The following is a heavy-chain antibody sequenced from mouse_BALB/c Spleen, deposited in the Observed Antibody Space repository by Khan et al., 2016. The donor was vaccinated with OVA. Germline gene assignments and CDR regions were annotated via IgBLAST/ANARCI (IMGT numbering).Heavy chain of an antibody. CDR1: GSSITSDYA. D-gene: IGHD2-1*01. CDR2: IRYSGTT. V-gene: IGHV3-2*02. CDR3: ARDGNWYFDV. J-gene: IGHJ1*01. Sequence: SGPGLVKPSQSLALTCTVSGSSITSDYAWNWIRQFPGSKLEWMGYIRYSGTTSYNPSLKSRISITRDTSKNQFFLQLNSVTIEDTATYYCARDGNWYFDVWGAGTTVTVSS.